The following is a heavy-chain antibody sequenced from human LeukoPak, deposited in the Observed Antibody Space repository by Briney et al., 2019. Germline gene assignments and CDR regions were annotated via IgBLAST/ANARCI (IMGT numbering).Heavy chain of an antibody. CDR1: GFTFSTFA. Sequence: GGSLRLSCAASGFTFSTFAMVGVRQPPGKGRGGGPNIKQDESEKYYVDSVKGRFTISRDNAKNSLYLQMNSLRAEDTAVYYCATGDKELLFKRRKGGFDPWGQGTLVTVSS. J-gene: IGHJ5*02. CDR2: IKQDESEK. D-gene: IGHD2-2*01. CDR3: ATGDKELLFKRRKGGFDP. V-gene: IGHV3-7*01.